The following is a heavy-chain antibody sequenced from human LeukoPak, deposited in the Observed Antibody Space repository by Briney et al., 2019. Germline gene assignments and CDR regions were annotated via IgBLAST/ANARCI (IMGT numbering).Heavy chain of an antibody. J-gene: IGHJ5*02. CDR2: ISPYNGNT. Sequence: ASVKVSCKASEYTFTGYYLHWVRQAPGQGLEWVGWISPYNGNTNSAQKLQGRVTMTTDTSTTTAYMELRSLRSDDTAVYYCARTPRGLPSFNWFDPWGQGTLVTVSS. D-gene: IGHD3-10*01. CDR1: EYTFTGYY. V-gene: IGHV1-18*04. CDR3: ARTPRGLPSFNWFDP.